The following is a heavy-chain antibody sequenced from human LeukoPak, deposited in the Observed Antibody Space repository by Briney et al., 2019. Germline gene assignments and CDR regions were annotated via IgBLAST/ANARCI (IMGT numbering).Heavy chain of an antibody. D-gene: IGHD4-11*01. V-gene: IGHV3-66*02. Sequence: PGGSLRLSCAASGFTVSSNYMSWVRQAPGKGVEWFSVIYSGGSTYYADAVKGRFTISRDNSKNTLYLQMNSLRAEDTAVYYCARGKVTVPLYYFDYWGQGTLVTVSS. CDR2: IYSGGST. J-gene: IGHJ4*02. CDR3: ARGKVTVPLYYFDY. CDR1: GFTVSSNY.